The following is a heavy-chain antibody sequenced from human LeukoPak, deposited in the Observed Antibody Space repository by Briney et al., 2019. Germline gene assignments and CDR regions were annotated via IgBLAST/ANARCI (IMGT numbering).Heavy chain of an antibody. J-gene: IGHJ3*02. D-gene: IGHD4-17*01. V-gene: IGHV4-59*11. Sequence: SETLSLTCAVSGDSFSSHYWTWIRQPPGRGLEWIGYISYIGTTNYNPSLKSRVTISIDTSKNQFSLKLSSVTTADTAVYYCARDLVTVTKGFDIWGLGAMVSVSS. CDR2: ISYIGTT. CDR3: ARDLVTVTKGFDI. CDR1: GDSFSSHY.